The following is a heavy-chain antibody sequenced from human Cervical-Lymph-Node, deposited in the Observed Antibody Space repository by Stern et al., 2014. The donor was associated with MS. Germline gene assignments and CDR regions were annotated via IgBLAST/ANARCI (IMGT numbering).Heavy chain of an antibody. D-gene: IGHD2/OR15-2a*01. CDR2: INPKRGGT. CDR1: GYSFSDFY. Sequence: VQLVESGAEVKKPGASLKVSCKASGYSFSDFYIHWVRQAPGQGLAWMGRINPKRGGTKYAQKFRGRVAMTSDTSSSTAHMELSRLTSDDTAIYYCTRGDLVIVSVVLGRFDPWGQGTLATVAS. V-gene: IGHV1-2*06. J-gene: IGHJ5*02. CDR3: TRGDLVIVSVVLGRFDP.